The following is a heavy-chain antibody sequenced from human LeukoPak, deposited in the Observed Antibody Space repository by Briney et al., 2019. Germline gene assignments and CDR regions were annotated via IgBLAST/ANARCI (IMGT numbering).Heavy chain of an antibody. CDR1: GFTFSSYS. Sequence: GGSLRLSCAASGFTFSSYSTNWVRQAPGKGLEWVSSISSSSSYIYYADSVKGRFTISRDNAKNSLYLQMNSLRAEDTAVYYCASANPDYYGSGSYSGWGQGTLVTVSS. D-gene: IGHD3-10*01. CDR3: ASANPDYYGSGSYSG. V-gene: IGHV3-21*01. CDR2: ISSSSSYI. J-gene: IGHJ4*02.